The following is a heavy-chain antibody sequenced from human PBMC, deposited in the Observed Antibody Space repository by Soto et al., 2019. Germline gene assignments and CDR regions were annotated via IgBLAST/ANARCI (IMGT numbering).Heavy chain of an antibody. CDR1: GYSFTSYW. J-gene: IGHJ4*02. Sequence: GESLKISCKGSGYSFTSYWIGWVRQMPGKGLEWMGIIYPGDSDTRYSPSFQGQVTISADKSISTAYLQWSSLKASEPAMYYCARQDTIVGATPLFDYWGQGTLVTVSS. CDR3: ARQDTIVGATPLFDY. CDR2: IYPGDSDT. V-gene: IGHV5-51*01. D-gene: IGHD1-26*01.